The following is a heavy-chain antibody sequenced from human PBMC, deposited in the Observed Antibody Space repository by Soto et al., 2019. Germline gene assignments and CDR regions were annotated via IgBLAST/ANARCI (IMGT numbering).Heavy chain of an antibody. CDR3: AREKERSYDSSGYSYFDY. CDR1: GGSISSGGYS. J-gene: IGHJ4*02. Sequence: PSETLSLTCAVSGGSISSGGYSWSWIRQPPGKGLEWIGYIYHSGSTYYNPSLKSRVTISVDRSKNQFSLKLSSVTAADTAVYYCAREKERSYDSSGYSYFDYWGQGTLVTVSS. D-gene: IGHD3-22*01. V-gene: IGHV4-30-2*01. CDR2: IYHSGST.